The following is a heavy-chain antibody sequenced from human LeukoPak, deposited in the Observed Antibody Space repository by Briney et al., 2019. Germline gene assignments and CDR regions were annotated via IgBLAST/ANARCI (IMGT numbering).Heavy chain of an antibody. Sequence: SETLSLTCAVYGGSFSGHYWSWIRQPPGKGLEWIGEINHSGSTNYNPSLKSRVTISVDTSKNQFSLKLSSVTAADTAVYYCALSKTTVTTSLDYWGQGTLVTVSP. CDR1: GGSFSGHY. V-gene: IGHV4-34*01. CDR2: INHSGST. CDR3: ALSKTTVTTSLDY. D-gene: IGHD4-17*01. J-gene: IGHJ4*02.